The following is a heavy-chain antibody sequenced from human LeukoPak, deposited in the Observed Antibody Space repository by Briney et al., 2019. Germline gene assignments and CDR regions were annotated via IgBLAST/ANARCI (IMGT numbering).Heavy chain of an antibody. CDR1: GGSIDYYY. V-gene: IGHV4-59*07. D-gene: IGHD1-26*01. CDR2: IHFSGTT. CDR3: ARYSATYYHY. Sequence: PDTLSLTCTVSGGSIDYYYWTWIRQPPGKGLEWIGYIHFSGTTSYNPSLTSRLTISVDTSKYQSSLALSSVTAADTAVYYCARYSATYYHYWGPGILVTVSS. J-gene: IGHJ4*02.